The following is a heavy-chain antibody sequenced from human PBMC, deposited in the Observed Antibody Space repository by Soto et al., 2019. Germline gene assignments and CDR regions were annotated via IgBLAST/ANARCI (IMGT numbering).Heavy chain of an antibody. Sequence: GASVKVSCKASGFTSTSSAVQWVRQARGQRLEWIGWIGVGSGNRHYAQKFQERVTITRDMSTNTAYMELSSLRSEDTAVYYCAALGVNFHHWGRGSLVTVSS. CDR3: AALGVNFHH. CDR1: GFTSTSSA. D-gene: IGHD2-8*01. V-gene: IGHV1-58*01. CDR2: IGVGSGNR. J-gene: IGHJ4*02.